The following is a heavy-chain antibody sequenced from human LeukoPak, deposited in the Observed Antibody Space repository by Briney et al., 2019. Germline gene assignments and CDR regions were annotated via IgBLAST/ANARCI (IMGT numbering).Heavy chain of an antibody. CDR3: ARDLDYGDYGD. J-gene: IGHJ4*02. V-gene: IGHV1-69*04. Sequence: SVKVSCKASGYTFTSYGISWVRQAPGQGLEWMGRIIPILGIANYAQKFQGRVTITADKSTSTAYMELSSLRSEDTAVYYCARDLDYGDYGDWGQGTLVTVSS. CDR2: IIPILGIA. CDR1: GYTFTSYG. D-gene: IGHD4-17*01.